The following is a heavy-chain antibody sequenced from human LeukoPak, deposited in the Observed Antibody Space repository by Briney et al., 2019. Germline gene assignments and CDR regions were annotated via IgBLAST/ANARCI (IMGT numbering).Heavy chain of an antibody. J-gene: IGHJ4*02. CDR2: IKQDGSEK. Sequence: PGGSLRLSCAAPGFTFSSYWMSWVRQAPGKGLEGVANIKQDGSEKYYVDSVKGRFTISRDNAKNSLYLQMNSLRAEDTAVYYCARDRDYDFWSGYTYYFDYWGQGTLVTVSS. CDR3: ARDRDYDFWSGYTYYFDY. CDR1: GFTFSSYW. V-gene: IGHV3-7*01. D-gene: IGHD3-3*01.